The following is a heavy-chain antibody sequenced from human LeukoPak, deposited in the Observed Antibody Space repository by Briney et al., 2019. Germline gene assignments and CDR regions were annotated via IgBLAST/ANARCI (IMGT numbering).Heavy chain of an antibody. J-gene: IGHJ5*02. D-gene: IGHD6-13*01. V-gene: IGHV3-48*04. CDR2: ISSSSSTI. CDR1: GFTFSSYS. CDR3: ARDYAGYSSSWYNWFDP. Sequence: GSLRLSCAASGFTFSSYSMNWVRQAPGKGLEWVSYISSSSSTIYYADSVKGRFTISRDNAKNSLYLQMNSPRAEDTAVYYCARDYAGYSSSWYNWFDPWGQGTLVTVSS.